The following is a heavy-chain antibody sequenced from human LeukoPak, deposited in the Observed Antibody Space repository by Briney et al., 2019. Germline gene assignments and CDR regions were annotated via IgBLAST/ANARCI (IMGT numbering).Heavy chain of an antibody. J-gene: IGHJ5*02. CDR1: GYSISTGYY. V-gene: IGHV4-38-2*02. Sequence: SETLSLTCTVSGYSISTGYYWCWIRHPPGKGLELIGSIHQSGSTYYNASLKSRVTISVDTSKNQFYLKLSSVTAADTAVYYCAREYSSSLVRPAWFDPWGQGTLVTVSS. CDR3: AREYSSSLVRPAWFDP. D-gene: IGHD6-13*01. CDR2: IHQSGST.